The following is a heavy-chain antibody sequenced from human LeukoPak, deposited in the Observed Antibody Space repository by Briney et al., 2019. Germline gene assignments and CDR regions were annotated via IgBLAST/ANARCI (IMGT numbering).Heavy chain of an antibody. J-gene: IGHJ6*02. D-gene: IGHD2-2*02. V-gene: IGHV3-33*06. CDR3: AKTLRYCSSTSCYRATYYYGMDV. CDR2: IWYDGSNK. CDR1: GFTFSSYG. Sequence: PGRSLRLSCAASGFTFSSYGMHWVRQAPGKGLERVAVIWYDGSNKYYADSVKGRFTISRDNSKNTLYLQMNSLRAEDTAVYYCAKTLRYCSSTSCYRATYYYGMDVWGQGTTVTVSS.